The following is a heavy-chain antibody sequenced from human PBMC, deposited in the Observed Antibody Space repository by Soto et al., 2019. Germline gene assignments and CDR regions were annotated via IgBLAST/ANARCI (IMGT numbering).Heavy chain of an antibody. CDR1: GFTFSSYA. V-gene: IGHV3-23*01. CDR2: ISGSGGST. D-gene: IGHD2-2*01. Sequence: PGGSLRLSCAASGFTFSSYAMSWVRQAPGKGLEWVSAISGSGGSTYYADSVKGRFTISRDNSKNTLYLQMNSLRAEDTAVYYCATRHIVLVPAATSAGFDPWGQGTLVTVSS. J-gene: IGHJ5*02. CDR3: ATRHIVLVPAATSAGFDP.